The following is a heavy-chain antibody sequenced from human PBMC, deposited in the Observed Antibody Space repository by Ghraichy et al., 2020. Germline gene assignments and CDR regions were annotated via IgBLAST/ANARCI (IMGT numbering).Heavy chain of an antibody. V-gene: IGHV3-23*01. CDR1: GFTFSTNA. D-gene: IGHD6-19*01. Sequence: LSLTCAASGFTFSTNAMSWVRQAPGKGLEWVSAISGSGGSTYYADSVKGRFTISRDNSQNTLYLQMNSLRAEDTAVYYCAKFQWPSFDYWGQGTLVTVSS. J-gene: IGHJ4*02. CDR2: ISGSGGST. CDR3: AKFQWPSFDY.